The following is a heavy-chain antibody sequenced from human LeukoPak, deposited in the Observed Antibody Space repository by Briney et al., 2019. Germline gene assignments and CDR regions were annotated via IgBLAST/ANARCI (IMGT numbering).Heavy chain of an antibody. V-gene: IGHV3-53*05. D-gene: IGHD3-9*01. J-gene: IGHJ4*02. CDR3: AKDWSRRYFDWLPSPLDY. CDR2: IYSGDRT. Sequence: GGSLRLSCAASGFTVSAYSMGWVRQAPGKGLEWLSLIYSGDRTYHADSVKGRFTISRDNSKNTLYLQMNSLRAEDTAVYYCAKDWSRRYFDWLPSPLDYWGQGTLVTVSS. CDR1: GFTVSAYS.